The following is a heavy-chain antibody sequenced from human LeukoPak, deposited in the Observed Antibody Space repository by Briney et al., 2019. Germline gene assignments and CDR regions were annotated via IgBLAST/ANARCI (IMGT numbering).Heavy chain of an antibody. Sequence: PSETLSLTCAVYGGSFSDYYWSWIRQSPGKGLEWIGEIIHGGSTTYNPSLKSRVTISADSSKNQFSLRLSSVTAADTAVYYCQSRYLEWLLEYWGQGTLVTVSS. CDR2: IIHGGST. J-gene: IGHJ4*02. V-gene: IGHV4-34*12. D-gene: IGHD3-3*01. CDR1: GGSFSDYY. CDR3: QSRYLEWLLEY.